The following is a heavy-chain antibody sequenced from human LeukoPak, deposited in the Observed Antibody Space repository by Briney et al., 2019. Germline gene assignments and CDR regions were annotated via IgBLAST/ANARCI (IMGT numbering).Heavy chain of an antibody. CDR2: ISSSGSTI. V-gene: IGHV3-48*04. D-gene: IGHD1-26*01. J-gene: IGHJ4*02. Sequence: PGGSLRLSCAASGFTFSSYSMNWVRQAPGKGLEWVSYISSSGSTIYYADSVKGRFTISRDNARNSLYLQMNSLRAEDTAVYYCARDKIVGPTKFDYWGQGTLVTVSS. CDR1: GFTFSSYS. CDR3: ARDKIVGPTKFDY.